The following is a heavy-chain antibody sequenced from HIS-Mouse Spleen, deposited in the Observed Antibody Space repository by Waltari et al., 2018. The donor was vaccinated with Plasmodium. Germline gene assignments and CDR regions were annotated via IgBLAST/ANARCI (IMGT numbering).Heavy chain of an antibody. Sequence: EVQLVESGGGWVKPGGSLSLSCAASGSTFGSYWMSWVRQAPGKGLEWVANIKQVGSEKYYLDSVKGRFTISRDNAKNSLYLQMNSLRAEDTAVYYCASSWYWYFDLWGRGTLVTVSS. CDR1: GSTFGSYW. CDR2: IKQVGSEK. CDR3: ASSWYWYFDL. D-gene: IGHD6-13*01. J-gene: IGHJ2*01. V-gene: IGHV3-7*01.